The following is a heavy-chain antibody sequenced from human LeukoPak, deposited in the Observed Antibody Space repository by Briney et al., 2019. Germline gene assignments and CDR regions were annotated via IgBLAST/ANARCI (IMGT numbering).Heavy chain of an antibody. CDR2: ISRTGSDI. CDR1: GFLFSGYS. J-gene: IGHJ4*02. Sequence: SGGSLRLSCAASGFLFSGYSMTWVRQAPGKGLEWISFISRTGSDIYYADSVRGRFTISRDNADNSIYLQMSSLRAEDTAVYYCARDAGMLYYLDHWGPGTLVTVSS. CDR3: ARDAGMLYYLDH. V-gene: IGHV3-21*05. D-gene: IGHD2-8*01.